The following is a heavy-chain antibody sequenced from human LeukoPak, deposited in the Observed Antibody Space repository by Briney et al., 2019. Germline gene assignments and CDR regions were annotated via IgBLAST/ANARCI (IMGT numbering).Heavy chain of an antibody. Sequence: SETLSLTCTVSGGSISSYYWSWIRQPAGKGLEWIGRIYTSGSPNYNPSLKSRVTMSVDTSKNQFSLKPSSVTAADTAVYYCAASLLYYFDYWGQGTLVTVSS. V-gene: IGHV4-4*07. CDR2: IYTSGSP. CDR3: AASLLYYFDY. J-gene: IGHJ4*02. CDR1: GGSISSYY.